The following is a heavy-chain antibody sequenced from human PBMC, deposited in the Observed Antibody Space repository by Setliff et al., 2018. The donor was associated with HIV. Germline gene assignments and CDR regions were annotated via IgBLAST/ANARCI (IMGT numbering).Heavy chain of an antibody. CDR3: ARIDPGKYWSSDY. J-gene: IGHJ4*02. CDR2: IYYSGST. D-gene: IGHD2-8*02. V-gene: IGHV4-39*01. Sequence: SETLSLTCTVSGGSISSSSNYWGWIRQPPGKGLEWIGNIYYSGSTYYNPSLKSRVTISVDMSKNQFSLRLTSVTAADTAMYYCARIDPGKYWSSDYWGPGTLVTVSS. CDR1: GGSISSSSNY.